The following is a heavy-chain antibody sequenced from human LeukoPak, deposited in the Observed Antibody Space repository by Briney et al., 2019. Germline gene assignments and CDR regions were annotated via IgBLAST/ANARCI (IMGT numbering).Heavy chain of an antibody. CDR2: ISGSGGST. Sequence: GESLKISCAASGFTFSSYAMSWVRQAPGKGLEWVSAISGSGGSTYYADSVKGRFTISRDNSKNTLYLQMNSLRAEDTAVYYCAKDTIKWGSYRYFDYWGQGTLVTVSS. CDR3: AKDTIKWGSYRYFDY. CDR1: GFTFSSYA. V-gene: IGHV3-23*01. J-gene: IGHJ4*02. D-gene: IGHD3-16*02.